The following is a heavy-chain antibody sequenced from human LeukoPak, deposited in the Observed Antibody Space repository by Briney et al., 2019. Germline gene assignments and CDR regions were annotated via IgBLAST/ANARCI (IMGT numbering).Heavy chain of an antibody. CDR1: GIPFSDFY. Sequence: GGSLRLSCVVSGIPFSDFYMNWIRQAPGKGLEWISYISSSSSYTDYAESVKGRFTISRDNAKSALYLQMNDLRVDDTALYYCAAGTAADYWGQGTLVLDSS. CDR3: AAGTAADY. V-gene: IGHV3-11*03. J-gene: IGHJ4*02. CDR2: ISSSSSYT. D-gene: IGHD6-13*01.